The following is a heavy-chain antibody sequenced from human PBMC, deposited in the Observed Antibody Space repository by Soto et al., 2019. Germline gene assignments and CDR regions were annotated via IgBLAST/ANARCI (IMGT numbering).Heavy chain of an antibody. J-gene: IGHJ4*02. CDR3: ARGDGYIFDY. Sequence: QVQLVQSEAEVKKPGASVKVSCKASGYTFISYDINWVRQATGQGLEWMGWMNPNTGDTGYAQKFQGRVTMTRNTSINTANLELSSLRSDDTAVYFCARGDGYIFDYWGQGTLVTVSS. D-gene: IGHD5-12*01. CDR2: MNPNTGDT. V-gene: IGHV1-8*01. CDR1: GYTFISYD.